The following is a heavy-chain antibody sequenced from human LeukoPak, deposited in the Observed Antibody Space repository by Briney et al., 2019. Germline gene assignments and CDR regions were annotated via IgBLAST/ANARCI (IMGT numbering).Heavy chain of an antibody. Sequence: ASVKVSCKASGYTFTSYAMHWVRQAPGQRLEWMGWINVGNGNTKYSQKFQGRVTITRDTSASTAYMELSNLRSEDTAVYYCARASYGSGDYWGQGTLVTVSS. CDR1: GYTFTSYA. D-gene: IGHD3-10*01. CDR3: ARASYGSGDY. CDR2: INVGNGNT. V-gene: IGHV1-3*01. J-gene: IGHJ4*02.